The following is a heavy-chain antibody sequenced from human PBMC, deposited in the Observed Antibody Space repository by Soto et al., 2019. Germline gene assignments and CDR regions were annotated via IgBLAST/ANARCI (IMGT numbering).Heavy chain of an antibody. Sequence: GSVKVSCRATGYTFTSYDINCVRQAPGQGLEWVGWINPTSEYTAHAQKFQGRVTLTREISTATAYMELSSLTSEDTAVYFCAKRVDPGHSSDCGPGPRVTVS. CDR3: AKRVDPGHSSD. CDR1: GYTFTSYD. D-gene: IGHD1-1*01. CDR2: INPTSEYT. V-gene: IGHV1-8*01. J-gene: IGHJ4*02.